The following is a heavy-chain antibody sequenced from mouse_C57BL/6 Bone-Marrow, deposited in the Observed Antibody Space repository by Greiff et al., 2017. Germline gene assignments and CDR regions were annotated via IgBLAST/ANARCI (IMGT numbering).Heavy chain of an antibody. J-gene: IGHJ3*01. V-gene: IGHV5-17*01. CDR3: ARDGKGRFAY. CDR2: ISSGSSTI. D-gene: IGHD1-1*01. Sequence: QLKESGGGLVKPGGSLKLSCAASGFTFSDYGMHWVRQAPEKGLEWVAYISSGSSTIYYADTVKGRFTISRDNAKNTLFLQMTSLRSEDTAMYYCARDGKGRFAYWGQGTLVTVSA. CDR1: GFTFSDYG.